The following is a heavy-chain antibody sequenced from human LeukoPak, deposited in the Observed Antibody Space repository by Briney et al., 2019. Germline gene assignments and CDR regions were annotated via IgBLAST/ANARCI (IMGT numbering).Heavy chain of an antibody. Sequence: KESGPTLVKPTQPLPLTRTFSGFSLSTSGGGVGWIRQPPGKALEWLALIYWDDDKRYSPSLKSKITMTKDKYRDKEGHTLTNMDPVDTATYYCAHRRLYSSSWYSPLLYWGQGTLVTVSS. D-gene: IGHD6-13*01. CDR1: GFSLSTSGGG. CDR3: AHRRLYSSSWYSPLLY. CDR2: IYWDDDK. V-gene: IGHV2-5*02. J-gene: IGHJ4*02.